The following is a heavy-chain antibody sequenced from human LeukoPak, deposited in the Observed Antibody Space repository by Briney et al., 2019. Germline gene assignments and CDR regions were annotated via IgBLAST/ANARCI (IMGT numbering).Heavy chain of an antibody. D-gene: IGHD1-26*01. CDR1: GFTLGAFA. CDR3: SRDGSGTHYGMDV. J-gene: IGHJ6*02. V-gene: IGHV3-49*04. Sequence: GESLTLSCTASGFTLGAFAMRWVRHAPGGGREWVGFIRGKAYGGTTEYAASVRGRFTISRDDSKSIAYLQVNSLKTEDTAVYYCSRDGSGTHYGMDVWGQGTTVTVSS. CDR2: IRGKAYGGTT.